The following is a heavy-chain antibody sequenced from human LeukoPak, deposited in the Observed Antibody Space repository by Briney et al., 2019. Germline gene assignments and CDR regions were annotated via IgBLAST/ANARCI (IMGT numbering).Heavy chain of an antibody. Sequence: GGSLRLSCAASGFTVSSNYMSWVRQAPGKGLQWVSVIYSGGSTYYADSVKGRFTISRDDSKNTLYLQMNSLRAEDTAVYYCASDGGAEGSGSPFDYWGQGTLVTVSS. D-gene: IGHD3-10*01. V-gene: IGHV3-53*01. CDR1: GFTVSSNY. CDR2: IYSGGST. J-gene: IGHJ4*02. CDR3: ASDGGAEGSGSPFDY.